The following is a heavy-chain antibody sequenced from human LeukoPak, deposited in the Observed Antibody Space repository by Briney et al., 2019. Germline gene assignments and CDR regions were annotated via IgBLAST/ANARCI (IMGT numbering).Heavy chain of an antibody. CDR3: ARDLYVDIVAPSGMDV. CDR2: ISSGGTYI. Sequence: GGSLRLSCAASGFTFSLYNMNWVRQAPGKGLEWVSSISSGGTYIYYADSVKGRFTISRDNAKNSLYLQMNSLRAEDTAVYYCARDLYVDIVAPSGMDVWGQGTTVTVSS. V-gene: IGHV3-21*01. J-gene: IGHJ6*02. D-gene: IGHD5-12*01. CDR1: GFTFSLYN.